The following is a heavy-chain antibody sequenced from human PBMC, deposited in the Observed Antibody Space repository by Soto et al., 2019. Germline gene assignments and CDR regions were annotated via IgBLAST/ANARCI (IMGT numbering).Heavy chain of an antibody. V-gene: IGHV1-8*01. CDR1: GYTFTIYD. D-gene: IGHD3-16*02. Sequence: QVQLVQSGAEVKKPGASVKVSCKASGYTFTIYDINWVRQATGQGLEWMGWMDPNSCNTGYAQKFEGRVTMTRNTSISTAYMELSSLRSEDTAVYYCARGPTPYDYIWGSYRSDNWFDPWGQGTLVTVSS. CDR3: ARGPTPYDYIWGSYRSDNWFDP. CDR2: MDPNSCNT. J-gene: IGHJ5*02.